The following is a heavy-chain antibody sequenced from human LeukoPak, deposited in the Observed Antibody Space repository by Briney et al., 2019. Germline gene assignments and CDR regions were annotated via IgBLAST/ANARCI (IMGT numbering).Heavy chain of an antibody. J-gene: IGHJ4*02. CDR3: AKGLYCTNGVCYTIGGYFDY. CDR2: ISGSGGST. CDR1: GFTFSSYA. D-gene: IGHD2-8*01. Sequence: PGASLRLSCAASGFTFSSYAMSWVRQAPGKGLGWVSAISGSGGSTYYADSVKGRFTISRDNSKNTLYLQMNSLRAEDTAVYYCAKGLYCTNGVCYTIGGYFDYWGQGTLVTVSS. V-gene: IGHV3-23*01.